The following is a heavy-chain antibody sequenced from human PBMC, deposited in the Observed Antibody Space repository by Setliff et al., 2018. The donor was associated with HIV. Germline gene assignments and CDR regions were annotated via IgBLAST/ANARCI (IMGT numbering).Heavy chain of an antibody. CDR3: VTGPPIVTTAYRTQYFQH. V-gene: IGHV1-2*02. J-gene: IGHJ1*01. CDR2: INSNNGGT. CDR1: GYTFVSYG. D-gene: IGHD5-12*01. Sequence: ASVKVSCKASGYTFVSYGLNWVRQAPGQGLEWMGWINSNNGGTKYAQNFQGRVTMTRDTSINTAYMELSRLRSDDTAAYYCVTGPPIVTTAYRTQYFQHWGQGTLVTVS.